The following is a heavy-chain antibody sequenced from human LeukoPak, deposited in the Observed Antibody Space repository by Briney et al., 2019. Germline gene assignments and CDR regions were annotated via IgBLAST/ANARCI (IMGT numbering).Heavy chain of an antibody. J-gene: IGHJ4*02. V-gene: IGHV4-38-2*02. Sequence: SETLSLTCAVSGYSISSGYYWGWIRQPPGKGLEWIGSIYHSGGTYYNPSLKSRVTISVDTSKNQFSLKLSSVTAADTAVYYCARDSEYQLLRKYYFDYWGQGTLVTVSS. D-gene: IGHD2-2*01. CDR3: ARDSEYQLLRKYYFDY. CDR1: GYSISSGYY. CDR2: IYHSGGT.